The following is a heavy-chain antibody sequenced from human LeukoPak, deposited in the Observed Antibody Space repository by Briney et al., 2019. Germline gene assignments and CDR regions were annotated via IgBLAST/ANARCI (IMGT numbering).Heavy chain of an antibody. J-gene: IGHJ4*02. Sequence: SETLSLTCGVSGGSISSTNWWTWVRQPPGEGLEWVGEVHLSGRTNYNPSLESRVTMSVDMSENHISLKLTSVTAADTAVYYCAREGGPYRPLDYSGQGTLVTVSS. CDR1: GGSISSTNW. CDR3: AREGGPYRPLDY. CDR2: VHLSGRT. V-gene: IGHV4-4*02.